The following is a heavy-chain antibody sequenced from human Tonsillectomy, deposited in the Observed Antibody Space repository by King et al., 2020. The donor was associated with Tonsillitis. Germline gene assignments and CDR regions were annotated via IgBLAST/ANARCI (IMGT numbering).Heavy chain of an antibody. D-gene: IGHD4-11*01. J-gene: IGHJ4*02. Sequence: VQLVESGGGVVQPGKSLRLSCAASGFTFSGYGMHWVRQAPGKGLEWVAVIAYDGIYKFYAESVKGRFTISRDNPKNTLYLQMNSLRAEDTAVYYCAKGTITTRGRFDYWGQGTLVTVSS. CDR1: GFTFSGYG. V-gene: IGHV3-30*18. CDR3: AKGTITTRGRFDY. CDR2: IAYDGIYK.